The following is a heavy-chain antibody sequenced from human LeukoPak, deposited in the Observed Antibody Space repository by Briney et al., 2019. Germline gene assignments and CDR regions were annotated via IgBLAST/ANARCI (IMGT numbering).Heavy chain of an antibody. J-gene: IGHJ6*02. CDR3: AREGNRYSSGPSYGMDV. CDR1: GGSISSYY. CDR2: IYYSGST. Sequence: SETLSLTCTVSGGSISSYYWSWIRQPPGKGLEWIGYIYYSGSTNYNPSLKSRVTISVDTSKNQFSLKLSSVTAADTAVYYCAREGNRYSSGPSYGMDVWGQETTVTVSS. V-gene: IGHV4-59*12. D-gene: IGHD6-19*01.